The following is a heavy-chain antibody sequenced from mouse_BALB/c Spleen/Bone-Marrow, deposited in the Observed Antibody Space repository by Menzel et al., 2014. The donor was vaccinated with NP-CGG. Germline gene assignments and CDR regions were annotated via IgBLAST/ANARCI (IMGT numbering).Heavy chain of an antibody. V-gene: IGHV2-2*01. D-gene: IGHD2-1*01. CDR2: IWSGGST. Sequence: QVQLKESGPGLVQPSQSLSITCTVSGFSLTTYDVVLVRQSPGKGLEWLGVIWSGGSTDYNAAFISRLSINKDNSKSQVFFKMNNLQAYDTAIYYCARRNGNFRYYAMDYWGQGTSVTVSS. J-gene: IGHJ4*01. CDR1: GFSLTTYD. CDR3: ARRNGNFRYYAMDY.